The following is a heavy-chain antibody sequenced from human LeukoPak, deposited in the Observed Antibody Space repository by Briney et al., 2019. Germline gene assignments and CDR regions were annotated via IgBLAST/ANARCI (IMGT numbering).Heavy chain of an antibody. J-gene: IGHJ4*02. V-gene: IGHV3-23*01. CDR2: ISGSGGST. D-gene: IGHD4-17*01. CDR3: AKSVESAVTTNPYFGY. Sequence: PGGSLRLSCAASGFTFSNYAMSWVRQAPGKGLEWVPAISGSGGSTYYADSVKGRFTISRDNSKNTLYLQMNSLRAEDTAVYYCAKSVESAVTTNPYFGYWGQGTLVTVSS. CDR1: GFTFSNYA.